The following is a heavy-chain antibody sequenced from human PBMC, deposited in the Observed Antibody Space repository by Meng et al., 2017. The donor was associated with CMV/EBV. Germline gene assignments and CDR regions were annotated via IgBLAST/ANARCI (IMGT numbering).Heavy chain of an antibody. CDR1: GGSISSGDYY. CDR3: ARGIVPAATYFDY. D-gene: IGHD2-2*01. J-gene: IGHJ4*02. Sequence: QVQLQESGPGLVKPSXXXXXXCTVSGGSISSGDYYWSWIRQPPGKGLEWIGYIYYSGSTYYNPSLKSRVTISVDTSKNQFSLKLSSVTAADTAVYYCARGIVPAATYFDYWGQGTLVTVSS. V-gene: IGHV4-30-4*08. CDR2: IYYSGST.